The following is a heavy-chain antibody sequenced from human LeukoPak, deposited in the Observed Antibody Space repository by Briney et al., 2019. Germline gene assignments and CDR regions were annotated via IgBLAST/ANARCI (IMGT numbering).Heavy chain of an antibody. CDR1: GFTFSSYA. CDR3: AKDNTILYYYMDV. CDR2: ISGSGGST. Sequence: GALRLSCAASGFTFSSYAMSWVRQAPGKGLEWVSAISGSGGSTYYADSVKGRFTISRDNSKNTLYLQMHSLRAEDTAVYYCAKDNTILYYYMDVWGKGTTVTVSS. D-gene: IGHD3-3*01. V-gene: IGHV3-23*01. J-gene: IGHJ6*03.